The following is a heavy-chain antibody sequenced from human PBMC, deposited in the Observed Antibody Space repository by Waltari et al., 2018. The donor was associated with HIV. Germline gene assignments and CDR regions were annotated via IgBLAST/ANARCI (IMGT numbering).Heavy chain of an antibody. CDR1: GFTVSSYW. CDR2: INSDGSNT. Sequence: EVQLVESGGGSVQPGGSLRLSCAASGFTVSSYWMFWVRQVPGKGLVCVERINSDGSNTTYADAVKGRFTISRDNAKNTLYLQMNSLRAEDTAMYYCTRGNGHAFDLWGQGTMVTVSS. J-gene: IGHJ3*01. CDR3: TRGNGHAFDL. D-gene: IGHD2-8*01. V-gene: IGHV3-74*01.